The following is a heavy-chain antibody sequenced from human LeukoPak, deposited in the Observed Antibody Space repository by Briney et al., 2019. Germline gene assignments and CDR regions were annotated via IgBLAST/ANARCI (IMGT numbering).Heavy chain of an antibody. CDR3: ATYRQVLLPFES. CDR2: ISGSGGST. CDR1: GFTFSSYG. D-gene: IGHD2-8*02. J-gene: IGHJ4*02. V-gene: IGHV3-23*01. Sequence: GGSLRLSCAASGFTFSSYGMSWVRQAPGKGLEWVSAISGSGGSTYYADSVKGRFTTSRDNSKNTLYLQMNSLRAEDTAVYYCATYRQVLLPFESWGQGTLVTVSS.